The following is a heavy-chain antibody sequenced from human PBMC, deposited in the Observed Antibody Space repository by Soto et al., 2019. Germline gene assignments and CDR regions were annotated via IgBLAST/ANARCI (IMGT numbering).Heavy chain of an antibody. J-gene: IGHJ6*02. CDR2: ISYDGSNK. V-gene: IGHV3-30*18. Sequence: GGSLRLSCAASGFTFSSYGMHWVRQAPGKGLEWVAVISYDGSNKYYADSVKGRFTISRDNSKNTLYLQMNSLRAEDTAVYYCAKDVVVGATPGLGDYYYYGMDVWGQGTTVTVSS. CDR3: AKDVVVGATPGLGDYYYYGMDV. CDR1: GFTFSSYG. D-gene: IGHD1-26*01.